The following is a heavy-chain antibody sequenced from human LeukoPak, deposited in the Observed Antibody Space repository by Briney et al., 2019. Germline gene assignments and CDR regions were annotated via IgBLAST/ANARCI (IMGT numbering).Heavy chain of an antibody. J-gene: IGHJ6*03. D-gene: IGHD6-13*01. Sequence: GASVKVSCKASGYTFTGYYMHWVRQAPGQGLGWMGIINPSGGSTSYAQKFQGRVTMTRDMSTSTVYMELSSLRSEDTAVYYCARAGFVIAAANYGYYYYYYMDVWGKGTTVTVSS. CDR2: INPSGGST. CDR3: ARAGFVIAAANYGYYYYYYMDV. V-gene: IGHV1-46*01. CDR1: GYTFTGYY.